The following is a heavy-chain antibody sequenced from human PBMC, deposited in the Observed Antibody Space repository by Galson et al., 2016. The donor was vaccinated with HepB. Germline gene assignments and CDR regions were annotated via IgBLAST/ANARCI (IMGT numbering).Heavy chain of an antibody. CDR3: ARAVAGPFNDAFDI. D-gene: IGHD6-19*01. CDR1: GFTFSDYY. J-gene: IGHJ3*02. CDR2: ISSSGSTI. Sequence: SLRLSCAASGFTFSDYYMSWLRQAPGKGLEWVSYISSSGSTIYYADSVKGRFTISRDNAKNSLYLQMNSLRAEDTAVYFCARAVAGPFNDAFDIWGQGTMVTVSS. V-gene: IGHV3-11*01.